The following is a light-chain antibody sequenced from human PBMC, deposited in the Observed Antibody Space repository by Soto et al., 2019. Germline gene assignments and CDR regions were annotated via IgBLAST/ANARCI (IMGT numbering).Light chain of an antibody. CDR2: DAS. CDR3: QQYEDLPLT. V-gene: IGKV1-33*01. Sequence: DIQMTQSTSSLSASVGDRVTITCQASQDISNYLNWYQQKPGKVPKLLIFDASNVETGVPSRFSGSGSGTDFTFTISSLQPEDIGTYYCQQYEDLPLTFGGGTRVVIK. J-gene: IGKJ4*01. CDR1: QDISNY.